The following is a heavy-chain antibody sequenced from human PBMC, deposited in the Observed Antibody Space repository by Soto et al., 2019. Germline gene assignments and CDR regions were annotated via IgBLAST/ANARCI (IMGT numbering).Heavy chain of an antibody. V-gene: IGHV4-39*07. J-gene: IGHJ6*03. D-gene: IGHD6-13*01. CDR3: ARGGYYYYSYMDV. CDR1: GGSINSNPYY. CDR2: FYCTGNTQYNT. Sequence: SETLSLTCTVSGGSINSNPYYWGWIRQPPGMGLEWIGSFYCTGNTQYNTHYNPSLKSRVTMSVDTSKNEFSLKLSSVTAADTAVYYCARGGYYYYSYMDVWGKGTTVTVSS.